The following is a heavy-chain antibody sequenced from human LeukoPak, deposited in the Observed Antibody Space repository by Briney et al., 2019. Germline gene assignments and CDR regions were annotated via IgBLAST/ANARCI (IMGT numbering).Heavy chain of an antibody. CDR2: IYHSGST. CDR3: AGGVSYDFWSGYPSHFDY. CDR1: GGSISSGGYS. V-gene: IGHV4-30-2*01. Sequence: SQTLSLNCAVSGGSISSGGYSWSWIRQPPGKGLEWIGYIYHSGSTYYNPSLKSRVTISVDRSKNQFSLKLSSVTAADTAVYYCAGGVSYDFWSGYPSHFDYWGQGTLVTVSS. D-gene: IGHD3-3*01. J-gene: IGHJ4*02.